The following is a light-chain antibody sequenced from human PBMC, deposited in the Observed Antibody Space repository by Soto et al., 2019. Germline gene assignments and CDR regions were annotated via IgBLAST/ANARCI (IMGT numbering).Light chain of an antibody. CDR3: AAWDDSLNGVV. CDR2: TNN. Sequence: QSVLTQPPSASGTPGQRVTISCSGSISNIGGNTVNWYQQLPGTAPKLLMYTNNQRPSGVPDRFSGSKSGTSASLAISGLQSEDEADYYCAAWDDSLNGVVFGGGTNFTVL. V-gene: IGLV1-44*01. CDR1: ISNIGGNT. J-gene: IGLJ2*01.